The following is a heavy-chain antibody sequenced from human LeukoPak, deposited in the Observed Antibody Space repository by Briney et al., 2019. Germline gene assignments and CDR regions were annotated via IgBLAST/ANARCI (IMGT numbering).Heavy chain of an antibody. D-gene: IGHD3-3*01. CDR1: GGTFSSYA. CDR3: ARGSQYYDFWSGEYYYMDV. Sequence: SVKVSCKASGGTFSSYAISWVRQAPGQGLEWMGRIIPILGIANYAQKFQGRVTITADKSTSTAYMELSSLRSEDTAVYYCARGSQYYDFWSGEYYYMDVWGKGTTVTVSS. CDR2: IIPILGIA. V-gene: IGHV1-69*04. J-gene: IGHJ6*03.